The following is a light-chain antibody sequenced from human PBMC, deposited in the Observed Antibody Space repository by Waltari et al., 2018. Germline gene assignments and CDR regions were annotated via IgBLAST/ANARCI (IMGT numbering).Light chain of an antibody. CDR3: CSYADNNIYV. Sequence: QSALTQPRSVSGSPGQSVTISCTGTDSDVGGYEYVSWYQHHPGKAPKLLIYDVHKRPSGVPDRFAGSKSGNTASLTISGLHGEDEADYYCCSYADNNIYVFGTGTNVAVL. V-gene: IGLV2-11*01. CDR1: DSDVGGYEY. CDR2: DVH. J-gene: IGLJ1*01.